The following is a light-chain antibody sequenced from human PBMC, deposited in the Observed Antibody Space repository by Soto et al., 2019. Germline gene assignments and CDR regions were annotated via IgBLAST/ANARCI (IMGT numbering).Light chain of an antibody. V-gene: IGKV3-20*01. CDR1: QSFPSCY. CDR3: QHYVDSSWG. Sequence: DIVLTQAPGTLSLSPGERATLSGRARQSFPSCYLAWYHHRPGQPPRLLMYAASSRDAGIPDRFSGSVSGTDFTLKINSLDQEDCALDYCQHYVDSSWGFGQGTSVDIK. CDR2: AAS. J-gene: IGKJ1*01.